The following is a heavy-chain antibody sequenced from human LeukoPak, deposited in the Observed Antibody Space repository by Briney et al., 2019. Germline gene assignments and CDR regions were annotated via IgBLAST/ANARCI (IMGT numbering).Heavy chain of an antibody. D-gene: IGHD3-22*01. CDR3: ACLTTADAFDI. CDR1: GGSINSYY. Sequence: KPSETLSLTCTVSGGSINSYYWSWIRQPPGKGLEWIGYIYDSGSTNYNPSLKSRATISVDTSNNQFSLKLSSVTAADTAVYYCACLTTADAFDIWGQGTMVTVSS. J-gene: IGHJ3*02. CDR2: IYDSGST. V-gene: IGHV4-59*01.